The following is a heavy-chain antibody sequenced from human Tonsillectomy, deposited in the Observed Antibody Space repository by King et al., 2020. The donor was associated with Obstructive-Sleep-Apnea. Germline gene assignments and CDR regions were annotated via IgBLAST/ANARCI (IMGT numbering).Heavy chain of an antibody. CDR2: IGRDSAT. CDR3: ARVGSTTAAGMIDY. Sequence: VQLVESGGGLVWPGGSLRLSCAASGFTFSDYFMAWFRQAPGKGLQWVSYIGRDSATYCAASVRGQFTVSRDNAKNSMYLQMNSLRVEDTAVYYCARVGSTTAAGMIDYWGQGTLVTVSS. V-gene: IGHV3-11*01. CDR1: GFTFSDYF. D-gene: IGHD6-13*01. J-gene: IGHJ4*02.